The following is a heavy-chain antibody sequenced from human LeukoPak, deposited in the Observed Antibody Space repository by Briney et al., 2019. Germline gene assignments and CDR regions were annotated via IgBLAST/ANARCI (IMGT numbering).Heavy chain of an antibody. J-gene: IGHJ4*02. CDR1: GFTFSDYY. CDR3: ARESRETHSVYEYYFDY. CDR2: ISSSDNTI. Sequence: KPGGSLRLSCAASGFTFSDYYMSWIRQAPGKGLEWVSHISSSDNTINYADSVKGRFTVSRDNAKDSLYLQMNSLRAEDTAVYYCARESRETHSVYEYYFDYWGQGALVTVSS. V-gene: IGHV3-11*01. D-gene: IGHD5/OR15-5a*01.